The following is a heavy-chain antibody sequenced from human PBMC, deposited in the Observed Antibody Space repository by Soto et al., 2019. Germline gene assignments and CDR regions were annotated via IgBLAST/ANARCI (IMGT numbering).Heavy chain of an antibody. J-gene: IGHJ4*02. V-gene: IGHV4-34*01. Sequence: SETLSLTCAVYGGSFSGDYWSWIRQPPGKGLEWIGEINGRGSTKYNPSLKSRVTMSVDPSKNQFSLKLTSVTAADTAVYYCTRQGDSTMAIFDYWGQGALVTVSS. CDR1: GGSFSGDY. CDR2: INGRGST. CDR3: TRQGDSTMAIFDY. D-gene: IGHD5-18*01.